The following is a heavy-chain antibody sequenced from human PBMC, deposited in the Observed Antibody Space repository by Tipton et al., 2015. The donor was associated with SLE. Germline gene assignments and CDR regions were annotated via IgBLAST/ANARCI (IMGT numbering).Heavy chain of an antibody. J-gene: IGHJ4*02. D-gene: IGHD7-27*01. Sequence: TLSLTCTVSGDSITHYYWNCIRQLPGKGLEWIGYIYYSGTTNFNPSLKSRVTISVDTSKNQFSLNLISVTAADTAVYYCAGQGAWGSNDYWGPGTLVTFSS. V-gene: IGHV4-59*01. CDR1: GDSITHYY. CDR3: AGQGAWGSNDY. CDR2: IYYSGTT.